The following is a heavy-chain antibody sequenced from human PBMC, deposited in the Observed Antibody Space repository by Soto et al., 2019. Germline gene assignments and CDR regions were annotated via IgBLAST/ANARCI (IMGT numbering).Heavy chain of an antibody. Sequence: QLVESGGGLVQPGGSLSLSCSASGFNFKIYGMTWVRQAPGKGLEWISDISTLGTTIHYADSVRDRFTISRDNPTNTVCLLLTSLRDEDTAVYYCARVAIVGVVNSPLFFFDRWGQGTLVTVSS. J-gene: IGHJ4*02. D-gene: IGHD1-26*01. V-gene: IGHV3-48*03. CDR1: GFNFKIYG. CDR2: ISTLGTTI. CDR3: ARVAIVGVVNSPLFFFDR.